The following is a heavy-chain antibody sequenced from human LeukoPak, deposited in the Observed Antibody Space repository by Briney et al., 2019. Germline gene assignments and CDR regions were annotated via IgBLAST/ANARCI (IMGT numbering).Heavy chain of an antibody. CDR2: IKQDGSKK. J-gene: IGHJ4*02. Sequence: GGSLRLSCAASGFTFSTYWMSWVRQGPGKGLEWVANIKQDGSKKYYVDSVKGRFTISRDNAKNSLYLQMNSLRAEDTAVYYCAREGYYYGSGSYYNVPGFDYWGQGTLVTVSS. CDR1: GFTFSTYW. CDR3: AREGYYYGSGSYYNVPGFDY. V-gene: IGHV3-7*03. D-gene: IGHD3-10*01.